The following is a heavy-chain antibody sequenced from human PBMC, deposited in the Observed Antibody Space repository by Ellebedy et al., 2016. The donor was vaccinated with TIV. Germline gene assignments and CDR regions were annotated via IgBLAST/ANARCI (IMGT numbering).Heavy chain of an antibody. CDR1: GFSFRSYW. CDR2: IYQDGSAH. D-gene: IGHD4-17*01. V-gene: IGHV3-7*01. J-gene: IGHJ5*02. Sequence: GGSLRLSCVASGFSFRSYWMSWVRQAPGKGLEWVANIYQDGSAHYYADSVKGRVTISRDNAKNSLFMQMNSLRVEDTAVYYCARRGSYGDYAVQVNSWFDRWGRGTLVSVSS. CDR3: ARRGSYGDYAVQVNSWFDR.